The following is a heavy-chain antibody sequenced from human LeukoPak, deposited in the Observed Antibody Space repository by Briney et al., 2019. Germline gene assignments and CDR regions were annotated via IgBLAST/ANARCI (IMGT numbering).Heavy chain of an antibody. CDR1: GFTFSSYW. CDR2: IKQDGSEK. D-gene: IGHD3-9*01. CDR3: ARGEYFDWLLRY. V-gene: IGHV3-7*01. Sequence: GGSLRLSCAASGFTFSSYWMSWVRQAPGKGLEWGANIKQDGSEKYYVDSVKGRYTISTDNANNSLYLQMNSLRAEDTAVYYCARGEYFDWLLRYWGQGTLVTVSS. J-gene: IGHJ4*02.